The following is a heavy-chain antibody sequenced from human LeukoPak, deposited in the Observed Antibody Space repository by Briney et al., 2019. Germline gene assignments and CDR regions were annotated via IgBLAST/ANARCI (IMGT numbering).Heavy chain of an antibody. CDR3: AREKLVRGVLNWFDP. Sequence: SETLSLTCTVSGGSISSYYWSWIRQPPGKGLEWIGYIYYSGSTTYNPSLKSRVTISVDTSKNQFSLKLSSVTAADTAVYYCAREKLVRGVLNWFDPWGQGTLATVSS. CDR2: IYYSGST. J-gene: IGHJ5*02. V-gene: IGHV4-59*01. CDR1: GGSISSYY. D-gene: IGHD3-10*01.